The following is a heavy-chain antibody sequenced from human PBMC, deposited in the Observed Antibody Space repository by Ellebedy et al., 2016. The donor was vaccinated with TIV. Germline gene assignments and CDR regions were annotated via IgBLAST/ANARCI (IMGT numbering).Heavy chain of an antibody. CDR1: GYSFTSYW. D-gene: IGHD1-7*01. CDR3: ARTALTGTTVRWIAP. Sequence: GESLKISCKGSGYSFTSYWIGWVRQMPGKGLEWMGIISPGDSDTRYSPSFQGQVTHSADKAISTAYLQWSSLKASDTALYYCARTALTGTTVRWIAPWGQGTLVTVSS. CDR2: ISPGDSDT. J-gene: IGHJ5*02. V-gene: IGHV5-51*01.